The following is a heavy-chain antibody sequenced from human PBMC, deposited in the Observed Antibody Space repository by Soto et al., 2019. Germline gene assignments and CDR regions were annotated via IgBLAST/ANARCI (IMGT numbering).Heavy chain of an antibody. D-gene: IGHD3-10*01. Sequence: GGSLRLCCAASGFTFSSYGMHWVRQAPGKGLEWVAVIWYDGSNKYYADSVKGRFTISRDNSKNTLYLQMNSLRAEDTAVYYCARDRGAFGEALDYWGQGTLVTVSS. CDR3: ARDRGAFGEALDY. CDR1: GFTFSSYG. CDR2: IWYDGSNK. J-gene: IGHJ4*02. V-gene: IGHV3-33*01.